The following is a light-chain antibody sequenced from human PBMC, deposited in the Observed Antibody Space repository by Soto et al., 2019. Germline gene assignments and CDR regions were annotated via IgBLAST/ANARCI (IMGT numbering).Light chain of an antibody. CDR3: EQYGSSPFT. Sequence: EIVLTQSPGTLSLSPGERATLSRRASQSVSRSNLAWYQQKPGQAPRLLIYGASSRATGIPDKFTGSGSGTDFTLTISRLEPEDFAVYYCEQYGSSPFTFGPGTKVDIK. J-gene: IGKJ3*01. V-gene: IGKV3-20*01. CDR2: GAS. CDR1: QSVSRSN.